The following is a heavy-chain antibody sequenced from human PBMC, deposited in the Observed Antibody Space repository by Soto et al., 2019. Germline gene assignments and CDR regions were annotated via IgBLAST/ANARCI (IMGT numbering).Heavy chain of an antibody. V-gene: IGHV1-58*01. J-gene: IGHJ6*02. CDR3: ARDRREGGYYDFWSGYHHYYYGMDV. CDR2: IDVGSGNA. Sequence: SVKVSCKTSGFTLSSSAVHWVRQARGHRLQWIGWIDVGSGNANYAQMDQERVTISRDMSTSTAYMELTSLRPEDTAVYYCARDRREGGYYDFWSGYHHYYYGMDVWGQGTTVTVSS. D-gene: IGHD3-3*01. CDR1: GFTLSSSA.